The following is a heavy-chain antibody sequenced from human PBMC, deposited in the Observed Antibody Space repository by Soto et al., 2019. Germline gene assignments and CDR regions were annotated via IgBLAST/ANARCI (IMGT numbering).Heavy chain of an antibody. J-gene: IGHJ6*02. D-gene: IGHD6-19*01. CDR1: GFTFSTYA. CDR3: ARPAVAFYYYGMDV. Sequence: GGSLRLSCVASGFTFSTYAMQWVRQTPGKGLDWVALISYDGSETDYADSVQGRFTISRDNSKNTLFLQMNSLRAEDTALYYCARPAVAFYYYGMDVWGQGTTVTVSS. CDR2: ISYDGSET. V-gene: IGHV3-30-3*01.